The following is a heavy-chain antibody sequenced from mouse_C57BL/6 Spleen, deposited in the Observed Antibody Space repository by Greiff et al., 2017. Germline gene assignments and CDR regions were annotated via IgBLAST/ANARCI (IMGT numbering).Heavy chain of an antibody. CDR3: ARQGSYWYFDV. Sequence: QVQLKESGAELVRPGTSVKVSCKASGYAFTNYLIEWVKQRPGQGLEWIGVINPGSGGTNYNEKFKGKATLTADKSSSTAYMQLSSLTSEDSAVYFCARQGSYWYFDVWGTGTTVTVSS. J-gene: IGHJ1*03. V-gene: IGHV1-54*01. CDR2: INPGSGGT. D-gene: IGHD1-1*01. CDR1: GYAFTNYL.